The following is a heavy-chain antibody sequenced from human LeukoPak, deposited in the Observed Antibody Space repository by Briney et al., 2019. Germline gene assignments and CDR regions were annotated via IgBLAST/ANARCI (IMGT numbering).Heavy chain of an antibody. V-gene: IGHV3-21*01. D-gene: IGHD6-13*01. Sequence: PGGSLRLSCVGSGFPFSRFSMNWVLQAPGKGLEWVSSISSTSSYIFYADSVKGRFTISRDNANNSLFLQMNSLRSDDTAVYYCARDPFATTSTFPAAGGPGGWFDPWGQGILVTVSS. CDR3: ARDPFATTSTFPAAGGPGGWFDP. CDR2: ISSTSSYI. CDR1: GFPFSRFS. J-gene: IGHJ5*02.